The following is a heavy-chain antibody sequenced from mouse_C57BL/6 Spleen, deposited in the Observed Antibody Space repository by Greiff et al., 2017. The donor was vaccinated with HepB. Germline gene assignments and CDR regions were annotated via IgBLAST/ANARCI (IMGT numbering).Heavy chain of an antibody. CDR1: GYAFSSSW. CDR2: IYPGDGDT. CDR3: ARDGNYGFYAMDY. Sequence: QVQLQQSGAELVKPGASVKISCKASGYAFSSSWMNWVKQRPGKGLEWIGRIYPGDGDTNYNGKFKGKATLTADKSSSTAYMQLSSLTSEDSAVYFCARDGNYGFYAMDYWGQGTSVTVSS. D-gene: IGHD2-1*01. V-gene: IGHV1-82*01. J-gene: IGHJ4*01.